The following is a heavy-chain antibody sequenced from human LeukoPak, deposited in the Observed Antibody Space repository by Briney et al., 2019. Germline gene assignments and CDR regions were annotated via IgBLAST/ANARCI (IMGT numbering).Heavy chain of an antibody. V-gene: IGHV1-18*01. CDR1: GYTFTSYG. CDR3: ARDMWRAVVVTAIPNWFDP. CDR2: INAYNGNT. J-gene: IGHJ5*02. D-gene: IGHD2-21*02. Sequence: GASVKVSCKASGYTFTSYGISWVRQAPGQGLEWMGWINAYNGNTNYAQKLQGRVTMTTDTSTSTAYMELRSLRSDDTAVYYCARDMWRAVVVTAIPNWFDPWGQGTLVTVSS.